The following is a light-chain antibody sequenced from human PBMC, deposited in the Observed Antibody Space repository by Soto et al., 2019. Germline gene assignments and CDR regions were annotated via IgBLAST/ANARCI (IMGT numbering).Light chain of an antibody. CDR2: TTN. J-gene: IGLJ3*02. V-gene: IGLV1-44*01. CDR1: SSNIGNNT. CDR3: AAWDDSLNGPV. Sequence: QSVLTQPPSASVTPGQRVSISCSGSSSNIGNNTVNWYQQFPETAPRLLIYTTNQRPSGVPDRFSGSKSGTSASLAISGLQSEDEAEYYCAAWDDSLNGPVFGEGTKLTVL.